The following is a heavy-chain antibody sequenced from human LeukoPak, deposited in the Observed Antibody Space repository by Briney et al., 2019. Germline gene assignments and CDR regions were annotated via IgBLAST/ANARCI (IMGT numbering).Heavy chain of an antibody. CDR1: GFTFSSYA. CDR3: ARDGAAAGTGLDY. J-gene: IGHJ4*02. CDR2: IWYDGSNK. D-gene: IGHD6-13*01. Sequence: GGSLRLSCAASGFTFSSYAMSWVRQAPGKGLEWVAVIWYDGSNKYYADSVKGRFTISRDNSKNTLYLQMNSLRAEDTAVYYCARDGAAAGTGLDYWGQGTLVTVSS. V-gene: IGHV3-33*08.